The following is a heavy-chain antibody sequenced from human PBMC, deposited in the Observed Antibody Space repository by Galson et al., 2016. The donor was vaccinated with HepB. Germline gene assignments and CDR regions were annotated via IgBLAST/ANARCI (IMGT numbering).Heavy chain of an antibody. CDR1: GGSISSSNYC. CDR3: ATSTLIVTGDTFDF. J-gene: IGHJ4*02. V-gene: IGHV4-39*01. CDR2: IFYSGRT. Sequence: SETLSLTCTVSGGSISSSNYCWAWIRQPPGKGLEWIGSIFYSGRTDYTPALKSRLTASVHTSKNQFSLRLTSVTAADTAVYYCATSTLIVTGDTFDFWGQGALVTVSS. D-gene: IGHD7-27*01.